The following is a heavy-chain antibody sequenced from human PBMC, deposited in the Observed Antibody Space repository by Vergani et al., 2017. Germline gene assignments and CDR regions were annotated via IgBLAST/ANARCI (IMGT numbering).Heavy chain of an antibody. D-gene: IGHD1-26*01. J-gene: IGHJ4*02. V-gene: IGHV2-5*01. CDR3: AHIQCHGSCQNAELDF. Sequence: QITLKESGPTLVKPTQTLTLICTFSGFSLSASAPGVAWIRQPPGKALEWLGVVYWNDEKRYTPSLKSRLTITKDTSKSQVVLTMTNMERVDTATYSCAHIQCHGSCQNAELDFWGQGTLVTVSS. CDR1: GFSLSASAPG. CDR2: VYWNDEK.